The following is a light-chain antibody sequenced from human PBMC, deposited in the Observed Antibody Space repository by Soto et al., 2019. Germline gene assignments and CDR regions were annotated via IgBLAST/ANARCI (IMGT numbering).Light chain of an antibody. CDR2: GAS. CDR1: QSVRSN. CDR3: QQDYKLPFT. Sequence: EIVMTQSPCTLSVSPGERATLSCMASQSVRSNLAWYQQKPGQAPRLLIYGASTRATGTPARFSGSGSGTDFTLTISSLQPEDFAVYYCQQDYKLPFTVGQGTRLEIK. J-gene: IGKJ5*01. V-gene: IGKV3D-15*01.